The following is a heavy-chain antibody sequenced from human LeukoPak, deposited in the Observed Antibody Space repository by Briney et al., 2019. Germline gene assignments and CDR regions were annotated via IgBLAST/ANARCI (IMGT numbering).Heavy chain of an antibody. V-gene: IGHV3-21*01. D-gene: IGHD5-24*01. CDR3: ARTTDLEMATMGLGY. CDR2: ISSSSSYI. CDR1: GFTFSSYS. Sequence: GGSLLLSCAASGFTFSSYSMNWVRQAPGKGLEWVSSISSSSSYIYYADSVKGRFTISRDNAKNSLYLQMNSLRAEDTAVYYCARTTDLEMATMGLGYWGQGTLVTVSS. J-gene: IGHJ4*02.